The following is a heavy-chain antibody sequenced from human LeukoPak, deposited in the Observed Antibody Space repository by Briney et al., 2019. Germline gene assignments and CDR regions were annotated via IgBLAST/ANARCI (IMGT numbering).Heavy chain of an antibody. CDR2: ISGSGGST. CDR1: GFAFSSYA. Sequence: GGSLRLSCAASGFAFSSYAMSWVRQAPGKGLEWVSAISGSGGSTYYADSVKGRFTISRDNSKNTLYLQMNSLRAEDTAVYYCAVDSSGYHGLDYWGQGTLVTVSS. J-gene: IGHJ4*02. V-gene: IGHV3-23*01. CDR3: AVDSSGYHGLDY. D-gene: IGHD3-22*01.